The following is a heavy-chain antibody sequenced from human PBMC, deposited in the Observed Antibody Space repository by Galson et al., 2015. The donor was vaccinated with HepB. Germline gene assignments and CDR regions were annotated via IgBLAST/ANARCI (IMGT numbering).Heavy chain of an antibody. J-gene: IGHJ3*02. CDR1: GFTFSGYS. CDR2: ISSSSSYI. Sequence: SLRLSCAASGFTFSGYSMNWVRQAPGKGLEWVSSISSSSSYIYYADSVKGRFTISRDNAKNSLYLQMNSLRAEDTAVYYCARDGGIAAAAGAFDIWGQGTMVTVSS. CDR3: ARDGGIAAAAGAFDI. V-gene: IGHV3-21*01. D-gene: IGHD6-13*01.